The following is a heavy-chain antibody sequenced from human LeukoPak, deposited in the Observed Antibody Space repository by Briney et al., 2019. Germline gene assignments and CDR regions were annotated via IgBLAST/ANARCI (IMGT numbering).Heavy chain of an antibody. J-gene: IGHJ4*02. CDR3: ARAGAYSSSWSAGL. CDR1: GFTFSSYW. D-gene: IGHD3-22*01. V-gene: IGHV3-7*01. CDR2: ILQDGSEK. Sequence: GGSLRLSCAASGFTFSSYWMSWVRQTPGKGLEWVAIILQDGSEKHYVASVKGRFTISRDNAKNSVNLQMNSLRAEDTAVYYCARAGAYSSSWSAGLWGQGTLVTVSS.